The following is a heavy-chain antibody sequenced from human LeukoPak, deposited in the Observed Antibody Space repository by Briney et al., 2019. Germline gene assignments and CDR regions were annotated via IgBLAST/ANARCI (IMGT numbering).Heavy chain of an antibody. V-gene: IGHV1-8*01. CDR3: ARVKNFDGLAAFDP. D-gene: IGHD3-9*01. CDR1: GYTFTSYD. Sequence: ASVKVSCKASGYTFTSYDINWVRQATGQGLEWMGWMNPNSGNTGYAQKFQGRVTMTRNTSISTAYMELSRLRSDDTTVYYCARVKNFDGLAAFDPWGQGTLVTVSS. J-gene: IGHJ5*02. CDR2: MNPNSGNT.